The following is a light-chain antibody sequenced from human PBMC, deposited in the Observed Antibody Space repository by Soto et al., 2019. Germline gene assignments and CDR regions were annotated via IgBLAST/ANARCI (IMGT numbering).Light chain of an antibody. CDR3: LQDFNYPWT. Sequence: AIQMTQSPSSLSASVGDRVTITCRARQGIRNDLGWYQLKPGKAPKLLIYAASSLQSGVPSRFSGSGSSTDFTLTISSLQPEDFATYYCLQDFNYPWTFGQGTKVEIK. V-gene: IGKV1-6*01. J-gene: IGKJ1*01. CDR2: AAS. CDR1: QGIRND.